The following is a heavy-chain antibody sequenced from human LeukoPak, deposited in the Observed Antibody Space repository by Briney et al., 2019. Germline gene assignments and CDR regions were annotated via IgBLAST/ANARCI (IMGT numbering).Heavy chain of an antibody. CDR2: IYYRGST. V-gene: IGHV4-59*01. CDR1: GGSISSYY. Sequence: PSETLSLTCTVSGGSISSYYWSWIRQPPGQGLGWIGYIYYRGSTNYNPFLKSRVTISVDTSKNQFSLRLSSLTAADTAVYYCARANYGSGTYYDQFDYWGQGTLVTVSS. D-gene: IGHD3-10*01. J-gene: IGHJ4*02. CDR3: ARANYGSGTYYDQFDY.